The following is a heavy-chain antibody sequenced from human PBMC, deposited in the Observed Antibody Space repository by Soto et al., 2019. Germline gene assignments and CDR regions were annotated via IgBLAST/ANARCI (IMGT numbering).Heavy chain of an antibody. CDR3: AKAGDYHGSESYFPLDY. V-gene: IGHV3-23*01. CDR1: GFTFSTYA. Sequence: EVQLLESGGVLVQPGGSLRLSCADSGFTFSTYAMTWVRQAPGKGLEWVSSISGSGGRTYYADSVKGRFTISRDNSKNTLYLQTNSLRAEDTAVYYCAKAGDYHGSESYFPLDYWGQGTLVPVSS. D-gene: IGHD3-10*01. J-gene: IGHJ4*02. CDR2: ISGSGGRT.